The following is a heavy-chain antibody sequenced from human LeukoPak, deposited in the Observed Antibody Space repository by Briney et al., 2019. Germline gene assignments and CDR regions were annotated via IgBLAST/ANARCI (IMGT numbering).Heavy chain of an antibody. CDR2: ISGSGDDT. CDR1: GFTFTDSY. V-gene: IGHV3-11*05. CDR3: GKGGAVSSKSITLVRGTRRYNYYMDV. J-gene: IGHJ6*03. D-gene: IGHD3-10*01. Sequence: GGSLRLSCAASGFTFTDSYMTWVRQAPGKGLEWLSYISGSGDDTNYADSVRGRFTISRDNAKNSLYLQMNSLRAEDTALYYCGKGGAVSSKSITLVRGTRRYNYYMDVWGKGTTVTISS.